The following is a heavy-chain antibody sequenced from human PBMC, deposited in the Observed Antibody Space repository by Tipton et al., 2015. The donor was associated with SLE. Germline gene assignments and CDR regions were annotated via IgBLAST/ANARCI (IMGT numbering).Heavy chain of an antibody. CDR3: ARGPRPTAATHYFQY. CDR1: GGSISSSSYY. CDR2: IYSRGST. D-gene: IGHD2-2*01. J-gene: IGHJ1*01. Sequence: TLSLTCTVSGGSISSSSYYWSWIRQPAGKGLEWLGLIYSRGSTNYNPSLRSRVTISIDTSKNQFSLNLSSVTAADTAVYYCARGPRPTAATHYFQYWGQGTLVSVSS. V-gene: IGHV4-61*02.